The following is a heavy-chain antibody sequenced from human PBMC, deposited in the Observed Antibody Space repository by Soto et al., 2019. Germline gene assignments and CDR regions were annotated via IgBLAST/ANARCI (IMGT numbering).Heavy chain of an antibody. CDR3: VKGTLGTYGHIYFEH. D-gene: IGHD2-8*01. V-gene: IGHV2-5*02. Sequence: ITLKETGPPLVKPTQTLTLTCTFSGFSFDMNKARVGWVRQPPGKALEWLALIYLDGDEHYSPSLKNRLYITKDTSTYQVVLTLTDVHPADTATYYGVKGTLGTYGHIYFEHSGQGTQVTVSS. J-gene: IGHJ4*02. CDR1: GFSFDMNKAR. CDR2: IYLDGDE.